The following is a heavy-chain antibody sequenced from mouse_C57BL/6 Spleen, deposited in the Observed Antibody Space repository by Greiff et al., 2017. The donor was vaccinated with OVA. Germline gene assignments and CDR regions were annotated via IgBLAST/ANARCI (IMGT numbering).Heavy chain of an antibody. CDR1: GYAFSSYW. CDR3: ARGGITTVVAKDY. D-gene: IGHD1-1*01. J-gene: IGHJ2*01. CDR2: IYPGDGDT. Sequence: VQLVESGAELVKPGASVKISCKASGYAFSSYWMNWVKQRPGKGLEWIGQIYPGDGDTNYNGKFKGKATLTADKSSSTAYMQLSSLTSEDSAVYFCARGGITTVVAKDYWGQGTTLTVSS. V-gene: IGHV1-80*01.